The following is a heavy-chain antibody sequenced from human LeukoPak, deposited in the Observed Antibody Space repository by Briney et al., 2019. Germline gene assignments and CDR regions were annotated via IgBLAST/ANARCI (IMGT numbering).Heavy chain of an antibody. Sequence: ASVKVSCKASGYTFTGYYMHWVRQAPGQGLEWMGRINPNSSGTNYAQRFQGRVTMTRDTSISTAYMELSRLRSDDTAVYYCARGLCTNGVCSDNWFDPWGQGTLVTVSS. CDR1: GYTFTGYY. D-gene: IGHD2-8*01. V-gene: IGHV1-2*06. J-gene: IGHJ5*02. CDR2: INPNSSGT. CDR3: ARGLCTNGVCSDNWFDP.